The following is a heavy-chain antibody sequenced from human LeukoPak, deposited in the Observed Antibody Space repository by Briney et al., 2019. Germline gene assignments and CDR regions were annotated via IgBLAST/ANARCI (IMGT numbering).Heavy chain of an antibody. CDR2: IRSKDYGGTT. Sequence: QPGGPLRLSCTASGFIFSDYAMSWVRQAPGKGLEWVGFIRSKDYGGTTEYAASVKGRFTISRDDSESIAYLQMNSLRAEDTAVYYCARDPLSYSSSFYYYYYMDVWGKGTTVTVSS. CDR3: ARDPLSYSSSFYYYYYMDV. J-gene: IGHJ6*03. D-gene: IGHD6-6*01. CDR1: GFIFSDYA. V-gene: IGHV3-49*04.